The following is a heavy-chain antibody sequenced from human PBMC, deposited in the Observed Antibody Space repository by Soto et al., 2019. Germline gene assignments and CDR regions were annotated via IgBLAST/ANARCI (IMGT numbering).Heavy chain of an antibody. Sequence: ASVKVSCKASGNTFTSYDINWVRQATGHGLEWMGWINPNSGNIVYAQQFQGRVTMTRDTAIRTAYMEVSRLRSDDTAVYYCAGGRASGSYYLLDYWGQGTLVTVSS. V-gene: IGHV1-8*01. J-gene: IGHJ4*02. CDR2: INPNSGNI. CDR1: GNTFTSYD. D-gene: IGHD3-10*01. CDR3: AGGRASGSYYLLDY.